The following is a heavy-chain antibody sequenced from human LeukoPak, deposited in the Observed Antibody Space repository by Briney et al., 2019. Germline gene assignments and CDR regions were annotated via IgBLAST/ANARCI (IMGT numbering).Heavy chain of an antibody. Sequence: SVKVSCKASGGTFSSYAISWVRQAPGQGLEWMGGIIPIFGTANYAQKFQGRVTITADESTSTAYMELSSLRSEDTAVYYCARGYEYSSSWYGKNWFDPWGQGTLVTVSS. V-gene: IGHV1-69*13. D-gene: IGHD6-13*01. CDR1: GGTFSSYA. CDR3: ARGYEYSSSWYGKNWFDP. CDR2: IIPIFGTA. J-gene: IGHJ5*02.